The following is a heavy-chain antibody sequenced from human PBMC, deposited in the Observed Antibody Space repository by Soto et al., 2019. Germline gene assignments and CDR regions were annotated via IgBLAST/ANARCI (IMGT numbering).Heavy chain of an antibody. Sequence: QVQLVEYGGGVVQPGRSLRLSCVASGFTIINNAMYWVRQAPGKGPEWVAVTSNDGSDEYYTDSVKGRFTIFRDNSEDILYLQMNSLTVDDTAVYYCVTRQMPGYWGQGTLVTVSP. V-gene: IGHV3-30*04. D-gene: IGHD2-2*01. CDR3: VTRQMPGY. CDR2: TSNDGSDE. CDR1: GFTIINNA. J-gene: IGHJ4*02.